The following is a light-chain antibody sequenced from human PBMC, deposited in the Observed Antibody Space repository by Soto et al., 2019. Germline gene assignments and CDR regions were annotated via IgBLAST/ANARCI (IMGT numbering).Light chain of an antibody. V-gene: IGLV1-40*01. Sequence: QSVLTQPPSVSGAPGQRVTISCTGSSSNIGAGYDVHWYQQLPGTAPKLLIYGNSNRPSGVPDRFSGSKSGTSASLALTGLQAEDEADYYCQSYDSSLSGPVVFGGGTKVTVL. CDR1: SSNIGAGYD. CDR3: QSYDSSLSGPVV. CDR2: GNS. J-gene: IGLJ2*01.